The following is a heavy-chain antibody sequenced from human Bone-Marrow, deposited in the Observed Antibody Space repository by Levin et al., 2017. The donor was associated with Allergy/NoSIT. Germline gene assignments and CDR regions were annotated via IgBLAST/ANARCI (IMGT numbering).Heavy chain of an antibody. D-gene: IGHD2-15*01. CDR1: GFTFSSYS. CDR2: ISSSSSYI. V-gene: IGHV3-21*01. CDR3: ARDRYCSGGSCYSIWFDP. J-gene: IGHJ5*02. Sequence: SCAASGFTFSSYSMNWVRQAPGKGLEWVSSISSSSSYIYYADSVKGRFTISRDNAKNSLYLQMNSLRAEDTAVYYCARDRYCSGGSCYSIWFDPWGQGTLVTVSS.